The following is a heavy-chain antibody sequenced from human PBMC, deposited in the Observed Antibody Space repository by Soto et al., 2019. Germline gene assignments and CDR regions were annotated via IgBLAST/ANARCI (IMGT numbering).Heavy chain of an antibody. D-gene: IGHD3-16*01. V-gene: IGHV3-23*01. Sequence: EVQLLESGGASVQPGGSLRLSCAASGFIFGNYAMTWVRQAPGKGLEWVSAVTGSGGSTSYADSVKGRFSISRDNSKNTLHLQMNALRAEDKDVYDCAKSEYVWGRNSSYYFDYWGQGTLVTVSS. CDR1: GFIFGNYA. CDR2: VTGSGGST. CDR3: AKSEYVWGRNSSYYFDY. J-gene: IGHJ4*02.